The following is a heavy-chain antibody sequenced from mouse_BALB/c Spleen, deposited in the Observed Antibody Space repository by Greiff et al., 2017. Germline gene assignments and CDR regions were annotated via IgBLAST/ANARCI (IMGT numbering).Heavy chain of an antibody. D-gene: IGHD2-4*01. V-gene: IGHV3-2*02. Sequence: EVQLVESGPGLVKPSQSLSLTCTVTGYSITSDYAWNWIRQFPGNCLEWMGYISYSGSTSYNPSLKSRISITRDTSKNQFFLQLNSVTTEDTATYYCARSGYDYDEAWFAYWGQGTLVTVSA. CDR1: GYSITSDYA. CDR2: ISYSGST. CDR3: ARSGYDYDEAWFAY. J-gene: IGHJ3*01.